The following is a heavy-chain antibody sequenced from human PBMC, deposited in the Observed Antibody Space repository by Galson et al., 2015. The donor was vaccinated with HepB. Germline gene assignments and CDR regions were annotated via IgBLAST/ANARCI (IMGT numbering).Heavy chain of an antibody. CDR2: ISYDGGNE. J-gene: IGHJ4*02. V-gene: IGHV3-30*18. Sequence: SLRLSCAASRFSFSSYGMHWVRQAPGKGLEWVAVISYDGGNEYYADSVKGRFTISRDNSKNTLYLQLNSLRPEVTAVYYCAKDRQMWFGELEGGYFDYGGQGTLVTVSS. D-gene: IGHD3-10*01. CDR1: RFSFSSYG. CDR3: AKDRQMWFGELEGGYFDY.